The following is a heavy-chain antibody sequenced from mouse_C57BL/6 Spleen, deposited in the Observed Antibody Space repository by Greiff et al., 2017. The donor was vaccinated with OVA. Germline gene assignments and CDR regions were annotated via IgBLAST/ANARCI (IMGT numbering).Heavy chain of an antibody. CDR2: ISSGSSTI. CDR3: AMISTVVATPAY. Sequence: DVMLVESGGGLVKPGGSLKLSCAASGFTFSDYGMHWVRQAPEKGLEWVAYISSGSSTIYYADTVKGRFTISRDNAKNTLFLQMTSLRSEDTAMYYCAMISTVVATPAYWGQGTLVTVSA. V-gene: IGHV5-17*01. CDR1: GFTFSDYG. D-gene: IGHD1-1*01. J-gene: IGHJ3*01.